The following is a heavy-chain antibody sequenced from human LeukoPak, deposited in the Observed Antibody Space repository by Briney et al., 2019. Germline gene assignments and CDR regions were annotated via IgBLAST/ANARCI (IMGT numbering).Heavy chain of an antibody. CDR3: ARSYGDYWFDP. D-gene: IGHD4-17*01. V-gene: IGHV1-69*13. CDR1: GGTFNSYA. Sequence: SVKVSCTDSGGTFNSYAISGVRQAPGQGRERMGEIIPIFGTANYAQKFQGRVTITADESTSTAYMELSSLRSEDTAVYYCARSYGDYWFDPWGQGTLVTVSS. J-gene: IGHJ5*02. CDR2: IIPIFGTA.